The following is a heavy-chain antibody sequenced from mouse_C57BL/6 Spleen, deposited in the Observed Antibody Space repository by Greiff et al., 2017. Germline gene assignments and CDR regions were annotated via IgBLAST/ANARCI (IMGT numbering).Heavy chain of an antibody. D-gene: IGHD2-10*02. J-gene: IGHJ2*01. CDR3: VRGGYGNYVGYFDY. Sequence: EVQLVESGGGLVQPKGSLKLSCAASGFSFNTYAMNWVRQAPGKGLEWVARIRSKSNNYATYYADSVKDRFTISRDDSESMLYLQMNNLKTEDTAMYYCVRGGYGNYVGYFDYWGQGTTLTVSS. CDR2: IRSKSNNYAT. CDR1: GFSFNTYA. V-gene: IGHV10-1*01.